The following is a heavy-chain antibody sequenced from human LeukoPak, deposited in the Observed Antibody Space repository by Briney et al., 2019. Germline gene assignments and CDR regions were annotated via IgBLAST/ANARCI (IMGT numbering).Heavy chain of an antibody. CDR2: IIPILGIA. V-gene: IGHV1-69*04. Sequence: ASVKVSCKASGGTFSSYAISWVRQARGQGLEWMGRIIPILGIANYAQKFQGRVTITADKSTSTAYMELSSLRSEDTAVYYCARLALLWGYFDYWGQGTLVTVSS. CDR3: ARLALLWGYFDY. D-gene: IGHD3-16*01. CDR1: GGTFSSYA. J-gene: IGHJ4*02.